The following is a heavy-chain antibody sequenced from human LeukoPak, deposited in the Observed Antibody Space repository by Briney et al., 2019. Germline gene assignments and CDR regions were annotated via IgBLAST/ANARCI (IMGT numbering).Heavy chain of an antibody. CDR2: ISWNSGSI. J-gene: IGHJ4*02. V-gene: IGHV3-9*01. CDR3: AKASNYYDSSGLFDY. CDR1: GFTFDDYA. D-gene: IGHD3-22*01. Sequence: GGSLRLSCAASGFTFDDYAMHWVGQAPGKGLEWVSGISWNSGSIGYADSVKGRFTISRDNAKNSLYLQMNSLRAEDTALYYCAKASNYYDSSGLFDYWGQGTLVTVSS.